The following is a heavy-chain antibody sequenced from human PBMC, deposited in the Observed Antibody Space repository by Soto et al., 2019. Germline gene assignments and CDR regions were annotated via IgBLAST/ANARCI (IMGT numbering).Heavy chain of an antibody. CDR1: GYTFTSYG. V-gene: IGHV1-18*04. CDR3: ARVSPYYDSSGYLDY. CDR2: ISAYNGNT. Sequence: ASVKVSCKASGYTFTSYGISWVRQAPGQGLEWMGWISAYNGNTNYAQKLQGRVTMTTDTSTSTAYMELRSLRSDDTAVYYCARVSPYYDSSGYLDYWGQGTLVTVSS. D-gene: IGHD3-22*01. J-gene: IGHJ4*02.